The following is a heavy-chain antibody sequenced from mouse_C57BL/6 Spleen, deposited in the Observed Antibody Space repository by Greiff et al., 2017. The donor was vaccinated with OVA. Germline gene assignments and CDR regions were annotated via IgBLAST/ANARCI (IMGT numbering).Heavy chain of an antibody. Sequence: VKLMESGAELAKPGASVKLSCKASGYTFTSYWMHWVKQRPGQGLEWIGYINPSSGYTKYNQKFKGKATLTADKSSSTAYMQLSSLTYEDSAVYYCARSGPDSSGYGYYFDYWGQGTTLTVSS. CDR3: ARSGPDSSGYGYYFDY. V-gene: IGHV1-7*01. J-gene: IGHJ2*01. CDR2: INPSSGYT. D-gene: IGHD3-2*02. CDR1: GYTFTSYW.